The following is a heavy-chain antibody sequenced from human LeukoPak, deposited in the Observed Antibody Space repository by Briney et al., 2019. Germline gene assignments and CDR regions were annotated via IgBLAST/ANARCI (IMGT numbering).Heavy chain of an antibody. D-gene: IGHD6-13*01. Sequence: GGSLRLSCAPSGFTFSSHAMHWVRQAPGKGLEGVAFIRHDGNTEYHSDSVTGRFTISRDNSENTLYLQMNSLRAEDTAVYYCAKRGYSSPYYYMDVWGKGTTVTVSS. V-gene: IGHV3-30*02. CDR1: GFTFSSHA. CDR2: IRHDGNTE. J-gene: IGHJ6*03. CDR3: AKRGYSSPYYYMDV.